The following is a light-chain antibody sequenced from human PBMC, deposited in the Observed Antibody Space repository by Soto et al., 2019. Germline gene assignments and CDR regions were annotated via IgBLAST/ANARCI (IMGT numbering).Light chain of an antibody. CDR3: QQYNSGPNT. CDR1: QGINGY. J-gene: IGKJ3*01. CDR2: SAS. Sequence: DIQMTQSPSSLSASVGNRVTITCRASQGINGYLAWYQQKPGKVPQLLIYSASTLHSGVPTRFSGSGSGTDFSITISSLQPEDVATYYCQQYNSGPNTFGPGTKVDIK. V-gene: IGKV1-27*01.